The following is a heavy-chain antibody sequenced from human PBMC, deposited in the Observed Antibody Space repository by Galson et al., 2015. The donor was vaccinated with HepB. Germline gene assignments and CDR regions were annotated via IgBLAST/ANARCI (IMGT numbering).Heavy chain of an antibody. CDR2: IDPRGVV. CDR3: ARDRGYFDL. CDR1: GFFVSNYY. V-gene: IGHV3-66*01. Sequence: SLRLSCAASGFFVSNYYMNWVRQAPGPGLEWVSSIDPRGVVRYVDSVKGRFTISRDSSKNTLDLQINNLRAEDTAAYFCARDRGYFDLWGRGTLVTVSS. J-gene: IGHJ2*01.